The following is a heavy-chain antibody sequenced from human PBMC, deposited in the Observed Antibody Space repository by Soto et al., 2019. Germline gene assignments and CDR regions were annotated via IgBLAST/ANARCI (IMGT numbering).Heavy chain of an antibody. D-gene: IGHD5-12*01. CDR1: GFTFSSYG. V-gene: IGHV3-30*18. CDR2: ISYDGSNK. J-gene: IGHJ4*02. CDR3: AKDGYSGYGGSYFDY. Sequence: GGALRLSCAASGFTFSSYGMHWVHQAPGKGLEWVAVISYDGSNKYYADSVKGRFTISRDNSKNTLYLQMNSLRAEDTAVYYCAKDGYSGYGGSYFDYWGQGTLVTVSS.